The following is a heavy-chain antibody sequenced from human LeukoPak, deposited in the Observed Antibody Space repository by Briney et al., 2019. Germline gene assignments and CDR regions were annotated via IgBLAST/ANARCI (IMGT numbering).Heavy chain of an antibody. Sequence: SETLSLTCTVSGGSISSSSYYWGWIRQPPGKGLEWIGSIYYSGSTYYNPSLKSRVTISVDTSKNQFSLKLSSVTAADTAVYYCARVGYYGSGFDYWGQGTLVTVPS. J-gene: IGHJ4*02. CDR1: GGSISSSSYY. D-gene: IGHD3-10*01. CDR2: IYYSGST. V-gene: IGHV4-39*07. CDR3: ARVGYYGSGFDY.